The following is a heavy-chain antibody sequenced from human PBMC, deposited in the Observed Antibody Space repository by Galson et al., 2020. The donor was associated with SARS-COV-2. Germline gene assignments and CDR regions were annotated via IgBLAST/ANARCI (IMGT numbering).Heavy chain of an antibody. D-gene: IGHD3-10*01. Sequence: SETLSLTCAISGGPISSGGDSYSWIRQPPGKGLEWVGNIYHRGNTYYNPSLKSRVTISIGRSRNQFSLNLSSVTAADTAVYYCARVSRYYGSGSYADAFDIWGQGAAVTVSS. V-gene: IGHV4-30-2*01. CDR1: GGPISSGGDS. CDR2: IYHRGNT. J-gene: IGHJ3*02. CDR3: ARVSRYYGSGSYADAFDI.